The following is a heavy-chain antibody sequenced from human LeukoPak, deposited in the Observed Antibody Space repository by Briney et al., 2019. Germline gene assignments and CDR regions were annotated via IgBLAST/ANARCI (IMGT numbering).Heavy chain of an antibody. V-gene: IGHV3-9*01. Sequence: GRSLRLSCAASGFTFGDYAMHWVRQAPGKGLEWVSGISYSGESIAYADSVKGRFSISRDNAKNSLELQMNSLRSEDTALYHCARGRGYDFWSGFPVWGKGTTVTVSS. CDR3: ARGRGYDFWSGFPV. CDR1: GFTFGDYA. CDR2: ISYSGESI. D-gene: IGHD3-3*01. J-gene: IGHJ6*04.